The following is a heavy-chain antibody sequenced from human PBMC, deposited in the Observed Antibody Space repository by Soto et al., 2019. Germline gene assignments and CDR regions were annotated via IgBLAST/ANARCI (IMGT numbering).Heavy chain of an antibody. J-gene: IGHJ6*02. CDR3: ARLVGAVTAYYYGMDV. CDR2: INHSGST. D-gene: IGHD1-26*01. V-gene: IGHV4-34*01. Sequence: SETLSLTCAVYGVSFSGYYWSWIRQPPGKGLEWIGEINHSGSTNYNPSLKSRVTISVDTSKNQFSLKLSSVTAADTAVYYCARLVGAVTAYYYGMDVWGQGTTVTVSS. CDR1: GVSFSGYY.